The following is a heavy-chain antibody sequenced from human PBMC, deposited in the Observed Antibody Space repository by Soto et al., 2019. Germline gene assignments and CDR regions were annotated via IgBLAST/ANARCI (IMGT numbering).Heavy chain of an antibody. D-gene: IGHD4-17*01. CDR3: AMDYGDRPEYFKH. CDR2: ISPLKGRT. Sequence: QVQLVQSGPDLKRPGASMKVSCKASGYTFTSYGISWVRQAPGQGLEWMAWISPLKGRTQYSQKAQGRVTLSTDTSSNTAYSEMTTLRVDDTAVNYCAMDYGDRPEYFKHWGQGTLVTVS. J-gene: IGHJ1*01. V-gene: IGHV1-18*04. CDR1: GYTFTSYG.